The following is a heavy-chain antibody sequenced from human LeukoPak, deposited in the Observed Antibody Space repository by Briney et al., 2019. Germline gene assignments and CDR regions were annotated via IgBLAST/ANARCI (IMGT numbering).Heavy chain of an antibody. CDR2: ISGDGGST. Sequence: GGSLRLSCAASGFTFDDYAMHWVRQAPGKGLERVSLISGDGGSTYYADSVKGRFTISRDNSKNSLYLQMNSLRTEDTALYYCAKDGCSSTSCPSMSYYYYMDVWGKGTTVTVSS. CDR1: GFTFDDYA. D-gene: IGHD2-2*01. J-gene: IGHJ6*03. CDR3: AKDGCSSTSCPSMSYYYYMDV. V-gene: IGHV3-43*02.